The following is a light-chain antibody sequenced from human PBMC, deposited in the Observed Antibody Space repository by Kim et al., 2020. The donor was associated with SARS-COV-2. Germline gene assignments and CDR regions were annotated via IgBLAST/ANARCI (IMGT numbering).Light chain of an antibody. V-gene: IGKV1-27*01. CDR1: QGINKF. CDR3: QKYDSAPYT. J-gene: IGKJ2*01. Sequence: SASIGDRVTITCRASQGINKFLAWYQQKPGKVPKLLIYAASTLQSGVPSRFSGSGSGTDFTLTVSSLQPEYVATYYCQKYDSAPYTFGQGTKLEI. CDR2: AAS.